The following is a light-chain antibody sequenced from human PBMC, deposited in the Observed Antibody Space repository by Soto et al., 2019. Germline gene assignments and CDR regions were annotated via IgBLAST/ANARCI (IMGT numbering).Light chain of an antibody. Sequence: DIQLTQSPSFLSASVGDRVTITCRASQGISSYLAWYQQNPGKAPKLLIYAASTLQSGVPSRFSASRSGTEFSLTFSSLQPEDFATDYGQEFYSYPFVTFGGGTMVDIK. CDR1: QGISSY. CDR2: AAS. V-gene: IGKV1-9*01. J-gene: IGKJ4*01. CDR3: QEFYSYPFVT.